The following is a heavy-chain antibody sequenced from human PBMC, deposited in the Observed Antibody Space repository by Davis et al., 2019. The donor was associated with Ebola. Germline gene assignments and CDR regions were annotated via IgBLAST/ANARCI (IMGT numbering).Heavy chain of an antibody. Sequence: PSETPSLTCTVSGDSISDYYWSWIRQPPGKGLEWIGQIHYGGATNYKPSLKSRFSISVETSKNQFSLRLTSVTAADTAVYYCATNTSSTAGFDSWGQGTLVTVSS. V-gene: IGHV4-59*01. CDR1: GDSISDYY. J-gene: IGHJ4*02. CDR2: IHYGGAT. D-gene: IGHD1-1*01. CDR3: ATNTSSTAGFDS.